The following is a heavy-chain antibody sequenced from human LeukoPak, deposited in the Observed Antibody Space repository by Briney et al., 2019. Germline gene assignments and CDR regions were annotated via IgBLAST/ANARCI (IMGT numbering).Heavy chain of an antibody. D-gene: IGHD6-13*01. Sequence: GGSLRLSCAASGFIFSSYSMNWVRQAPGKGLEWVSSISSSSSYIYYADSVKGRFTISRDNAKNSLYLQMNSLRAEDTAVYYCAGGSQQLVRGWFDPWGQGTLVTVSS. CDR2: ISSSSSYI. CDR3: AGGSQQLVRGWFDP. CDR1: GFIFSSYS. J-gene: IGHJ5*02. V-gene: IGHV3-21*01.